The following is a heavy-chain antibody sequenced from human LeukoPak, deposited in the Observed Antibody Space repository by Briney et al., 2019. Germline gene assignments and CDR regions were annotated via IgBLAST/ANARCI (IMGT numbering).Heavy chain of an antibody. D-gene: IGHD6-19*01. CDR3: ARRLGSGWYVNFDC. CDR2: INPNSGGT. J-gene: IGHJ4*02. Sequence: ASVKVSCKASGYTFTSYYMHWVRQAPGQGLEWMGWINPNSGGTNYAQKFQGRVTMTRDTSISTAYMELSRLRSDDTAVYYCARRLGSGWYVNFDCWGQGTLVTVSS. V-gene: IGHV1-2*02. CDR1: GYTFTSYY.